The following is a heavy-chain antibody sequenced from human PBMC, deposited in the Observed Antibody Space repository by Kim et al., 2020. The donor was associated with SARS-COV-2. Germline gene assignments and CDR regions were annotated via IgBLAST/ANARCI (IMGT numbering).Heavy chain of an antibody. CDR3: ARGVSPHSSSWYSGIGIRHNYYYYGMDV. CDR2: IIPIFGTA. CDR1: GGTFSSYA. J-gene: IGHJ6*02. Sequence: SVKVSCKASGGTFSSYAISWVRQAPGQGLEWMGGIIPIFGTANYAQKFQGRVTITADESTSTAYMELSSLRSEDTAVYYCARGVSPHSSSWYSGIGIRHNYYYYGMDVWGQGTTVTVSS. V-gene: IGHV1-69*13. D-gene: IGHD6-13*01.